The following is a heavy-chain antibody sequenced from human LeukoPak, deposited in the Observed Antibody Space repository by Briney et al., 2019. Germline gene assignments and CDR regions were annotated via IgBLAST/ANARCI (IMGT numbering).Heavy chain of an antibody. D-gene: IGHD6-13*01. Sequence: PSETLSLTCAVYGGSFSGYYWSWIRQPPGKGLEWIGEINHSGSTNYNPSLKSRVTISVDTSKNQFSLKLSSVTAADTAVYYCARDGQQLVLGYWGQGTLVTVSS. CDR1: GGSFSGYY. V-gene: IGHV4-34*01. CDR2: INHSGST. CDR3: ARDGQQLVLGY. J-gene: IGHJ4*02.